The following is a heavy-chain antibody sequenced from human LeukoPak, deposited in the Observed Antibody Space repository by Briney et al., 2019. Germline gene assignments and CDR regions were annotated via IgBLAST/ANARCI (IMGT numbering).Heavy chain of an antibody. V-gene: IGHV3-23*01. CDR1: GFTFSNYG. Sequence: PGGTLRLSCTASGFTFSNYGMNWVRQAPGKGLEWVSVISGGGGSTYNADSVMGRFTISRDDSKDTLYLQMNSLRAEDTAVYYCARDAGPYWGQGTLVTASS. CDR2: ISGGGGST. J-gene: IGHJ4*02. CDR3: ARDAGPY.